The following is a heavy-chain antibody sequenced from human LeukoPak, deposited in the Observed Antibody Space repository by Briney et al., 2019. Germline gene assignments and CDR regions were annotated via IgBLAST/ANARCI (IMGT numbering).Heavy chain of an antibody. CDR1: GFTFSNYW. Sequence: GGSLRLSCSASGFTFSNYWVHWLRQAPGKSLVWFSRINRYGSTTKYPHSVKGRFTVSRDNAKNTLNLQMNSLRAEDTAVYYCARDKKSGESSEIDYWGQGTLVTVSS. V-gene: IGHV3-74*03. D-gene: IGHD3-10*01. CDR3: ARDKKSGESSEIDY. CDR2: INRYGSTT. J-gene: IGHJ4*02.